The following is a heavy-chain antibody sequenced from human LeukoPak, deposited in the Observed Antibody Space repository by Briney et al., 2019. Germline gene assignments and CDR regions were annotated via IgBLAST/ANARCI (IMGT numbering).Heavy chain of an antibody. J-gene: IGHJ5*02. D-gene: IGHD2-8*01. CDR2: IYYSGST. Sequence: SETLSLTCTVSGGSISSYYWSWIRQPPGKGLEWIGYIYYSGSTNYNPSLKSRVTISVDTSKNQLSLKLSSVTAADTAVYYCARDLGFSTATNWFDPWGQGTLVTVSS. CDR1: GGSISSYY. CDR3: ARDLGFSTATNWFDP. V-gene: IGHV4-59*01.